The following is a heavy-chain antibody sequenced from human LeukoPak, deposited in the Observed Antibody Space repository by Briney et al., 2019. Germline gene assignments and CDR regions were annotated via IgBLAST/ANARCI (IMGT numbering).Heavy chain of an antibody. CDR1: GGSISSYY. CDR3: ARVTGYMIEDSFDY. D-gene: IGHD3-22*01. J-gene: IGHJ4*02. CDR2: IYYSGST. V-gene: IGHV4-59*01. Sequence: SETLSLTCTVSGGSISSYYWSWIRQPPGKGLEWIGYIYYSGSTNYNPALKGRVTISVDTSKNQFSLRLSSVTAADTAVYYCARVTGYMIEDSFDYWGQGTLVTVSS.